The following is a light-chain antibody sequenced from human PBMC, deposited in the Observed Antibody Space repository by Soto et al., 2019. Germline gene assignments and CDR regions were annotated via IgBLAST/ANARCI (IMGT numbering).Light chain of an antibody. J-gene: IGLJ3*02. CDR2: DVI. Sequence: QSALTQPRSVSGSPGHSVTISCTGTSSDIGSYDYVSWYQQYPGQAPKLIIYDVIKRPSGVPDRFSGSKSGNTASLTISGLQIDDEADYYCGSYVGRYSWLFGGGTKLTVL. CDR3: GSYVGRYSWL. CDR1: SSDIGSYDY. V-gene: IGLV2-11*01.